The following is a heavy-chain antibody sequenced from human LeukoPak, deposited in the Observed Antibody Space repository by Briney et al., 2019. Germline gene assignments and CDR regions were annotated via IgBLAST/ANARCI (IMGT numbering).Heavy chain of an antibody. CDR1: GDTLSKYA. CDR3: VRDHYKVTVVSLEDGYNWFAL. Sequence: SVKVSCKTSGDTLSKYAISWVRQGPGQGLEWLGRIIPVYGTPDYAQKFKDRVSITADKSTGTAYMALSSLTYEDTAVYFCVRDHYKVTVVSLEDGYNWFALWGQGTLVTVSS. D-gene: IGHD3-10*01. V-gene: IGHV1-69*06. CDR2: IIPVYGTP. J-gene: IGHJ5*02.